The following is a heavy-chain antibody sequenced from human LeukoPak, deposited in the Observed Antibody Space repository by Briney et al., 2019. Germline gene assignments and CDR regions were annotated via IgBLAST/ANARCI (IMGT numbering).Heavy chain of an antibody. D-gene: IGHD6-19*01. CDR2: ISSSGAST. CDR3: AKEYSSGWYYFDY. V-gene: IGHV3-23*01. Sequence: GGSLRLSCSAPGFTFDTYVMSWVRQAPGKGLEWVSAISSSGASTYYADSLKGRFTISRDNSRNTLYLQMNSLRAEDTAVYYCAKEYSSGWYYFDYWGQGTLVTVSS. J-gene: IGHJ4*02. CDR1: GFTFDTYV.